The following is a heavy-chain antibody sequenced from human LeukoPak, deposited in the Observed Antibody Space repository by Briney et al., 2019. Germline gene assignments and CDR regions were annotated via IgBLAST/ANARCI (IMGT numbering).Heavy chain of an antibody. CDR2: INAYNGNT. Sequence: ASVKVSCKASGYTFSSYGFSWVRQAPGQGLERMGWINAYNGNTNYAQNLQGRVTMTTDTSTSTAYMELRSLRSDDTAVYHCARRQGTTLNFDYWGQGTLVTVSS. CDR3: ARRQGTTLNFDY. J-gene: IGHJ4*02. D-gene: IGHD1-1*01. V-gene: IGHV1-18*01. CDR1: GYTFSSYG.